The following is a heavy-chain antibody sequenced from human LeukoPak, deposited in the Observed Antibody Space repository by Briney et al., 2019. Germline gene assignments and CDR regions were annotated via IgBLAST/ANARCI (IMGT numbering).Heavy chain of an antibody. Sequence: GESLRLSCAASGFTFSSYGMHWVRQAPGKGLEWVAFIRYDGSNKYYADSVKGRFTISRDNSKNTLYLQMNSLRAEDTAVYYCANTYYYGSGSYYPFDYWGQGTLVTASS. D-gene: IGHD3-10*01. CDR2: IRYDGSNK. V-gene: IGHV3-30*02. CDR3: ANTYYYGSGSYYPFDY. CDR1: GFTFSSYG. J-gene: IGHJ4*02.